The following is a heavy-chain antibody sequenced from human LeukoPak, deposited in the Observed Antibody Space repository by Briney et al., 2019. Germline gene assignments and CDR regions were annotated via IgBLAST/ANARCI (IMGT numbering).Heavy chain of an antibody. V-gene: IGHV3-48*03. CDR3: ARDRADYVVAFDI. Sequence: PGGSLRLSCAASGFTFSTYEMNWVRQAPGKGLEWVSYISSSGNTIYYADSVKGRFTNSRDNANNSLYLQMNSLRAEDTAVYYCARDRADYVVAFDIWGQGTMVTVSS. CDR2: ISSSGNTI. CDR1: GFTFSTYE. D-gene: IGHD4-17*01. J-gene: IGHJ3*02.